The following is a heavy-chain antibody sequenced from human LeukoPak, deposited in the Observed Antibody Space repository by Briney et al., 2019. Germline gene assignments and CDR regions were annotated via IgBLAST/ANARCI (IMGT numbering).Heavy chain of an antibody. D-gene: IGHD4-17*01. V-gene: IGHV1-24*01. Sequence: ASVKVSCKVSGYTLTELSMHWVRQAPGKGLEWMGGFDPEDGETIYAQKFQGRVTMTEDTSTDTACMELSSLRSEDTAVYYCATAVTTFRGDSYYYGMDVWGQGTTVTVSS. J-gene: IGHJ6*02. CDR1: GYTLTELS. CDR2: FDPEDGET. CDR3: ATAVTTFRGDSYYYGMDV.